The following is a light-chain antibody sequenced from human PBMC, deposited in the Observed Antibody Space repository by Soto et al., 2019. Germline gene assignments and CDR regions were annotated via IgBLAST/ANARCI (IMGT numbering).Light chain of an antibody. Sequence: IVMTQSPDTLSVSPGERATLSCRASQRVSSNLAWYQQKPGQAPRLLIYGASTRATGIPARFSGSGSGTEFTLSISSLQSEDFAVYYCQQYNNWPPDETFGQGTKVELK. CDR1: QRVSSN. V-gene: IGKV3-15*01. CDR3: QQYNNWPPDET. CDR2: GAS. J-gene: IGKJ1*01.